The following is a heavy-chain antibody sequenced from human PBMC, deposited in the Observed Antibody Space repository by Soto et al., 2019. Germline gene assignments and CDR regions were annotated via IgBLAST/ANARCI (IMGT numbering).Heavy chain of an antibody. Sequence: TSETLSLTCTVSGGSISSGGYYWSWIRQHPGKGLEWIGYIYYSGSTYYNPSLKSRVTISVDTSKNQFSLKLSSVTAADTAVYYCARLMTRLLWFGELSLFDYWGQGTLVTVSS. CDR2: IYYSGST. J-gene: IGHJ4*02. D-gene: IGHD3-10*01. V-gene: IGHV4-31*03. CDR3: ARLMTRLLWFGELSLFDY. CDR1: GGSISSGGYY.